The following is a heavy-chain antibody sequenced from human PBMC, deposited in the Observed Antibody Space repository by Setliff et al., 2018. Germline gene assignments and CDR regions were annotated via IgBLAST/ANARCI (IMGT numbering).Heavy chain of an antibody. CDR2: IRSKTSGFAT. J-gene: IGHJ3*02. CDR3: TTDPSPTFGGVIGAAFDM. Sequence: GGSLRLSCAASGFTFSGSAMHWVRQASGKGLEWVGRIRSKTSGFATAYSASVKGRFTISRDDSMNTAYLQMDSLRTEDTAVYYCTTDPSPTFGGVIGAAFDMWGQGTMVTVSS. D-gene: IGHD3-16*01. V-gene: IGHV3-73*01. CDR1: GFTFSGSA.